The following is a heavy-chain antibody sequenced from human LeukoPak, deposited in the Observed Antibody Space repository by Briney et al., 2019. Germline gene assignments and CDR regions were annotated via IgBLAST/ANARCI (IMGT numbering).Heavy chain of an antibody. V-gene: IGHV3-30*02. CDR2: IRYDERNK. CDR3: ARDNMGFDY. CDR1: GSTFSSYW. Sequence: GGSLRLSCAASGSTFSSYWMSWVRQAPGKGLEWVTFIRYDERNKYYADSVKGRFTISRDNAKNSLYLQMNSLRAEDTAVYYCARDNMGFDYWGQGTLVTVYS. D-gene: IGHD2/OR15-2a*01. J-gene: IGHJ4*02.